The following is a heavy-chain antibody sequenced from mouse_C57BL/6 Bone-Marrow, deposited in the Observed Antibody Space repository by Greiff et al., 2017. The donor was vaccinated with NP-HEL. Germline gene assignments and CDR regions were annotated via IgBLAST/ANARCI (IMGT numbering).Heavy chain of an antibody. CDR3: ARGDSSKVYYYAMDY. CDR2: IHPNSGST. J-gene: IGHJ4*01. V-gene: IGHV1-64*01. CDR1: GYTFTSYW. Sequence: QVQLKQPGAELVKPGASVKLSCKASGYTFTSYWMHWVKQRPGQGLEWIGMIHPNSGSTNYNEKFKSKATLTVDKSSSTAYRQLSSLTSEDSAVYYCARGDSSKVYYYAMDYWGQGTSVTVSS. D-gene: IGHD3-2*02.